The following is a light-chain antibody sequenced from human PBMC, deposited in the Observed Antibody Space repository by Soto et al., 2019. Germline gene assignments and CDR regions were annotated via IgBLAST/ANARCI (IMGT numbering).Light chain of an antibody. J-gene: IGKJ4*01. V-gene: IGKV3-20*01. Sequence: EIVLTQSPGTLSLSPGERATLSCRASQSVSSSYLAWYQQKPGQAPRLLIYGASSRATGIPYRFSGSGSGTDFTLTISRLEPDDFAVYYCQQYGSSPLTFGGGTKVEIK. CDR2: GAS. CDR1: QSVSSSY. CDR3: QQYGSSPLT.